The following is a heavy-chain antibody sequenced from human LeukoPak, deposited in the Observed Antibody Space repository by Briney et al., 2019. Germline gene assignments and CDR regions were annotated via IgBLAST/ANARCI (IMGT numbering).Heavy chain of an antibody. CDR2: IWFDENNK. Sequence: QPGGTLRLSCAASGFTFSSYWMSWVRQAPGKGLEWLAVIWFDENNKYYADSVKGRFTISRDNSKNTLYLRMNSLRAEDTAVYYCASGNLGWLIDYWGQGTLVTVSS. V-gene: IGHV3-33*08. CDR3: ASGNLGWLIDY. D-gene: IGHD2-15*01. J-gene: IGHJ4*02. CDR1: GFTFSSYW.